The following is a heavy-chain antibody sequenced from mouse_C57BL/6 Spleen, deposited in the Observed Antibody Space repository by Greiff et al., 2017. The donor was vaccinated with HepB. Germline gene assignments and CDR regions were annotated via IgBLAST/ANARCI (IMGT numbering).Heavy chain of an antibody. CDR2: IYPGSGST. J-gene: IGHJ4*01. V-gene: IGHV1-55*01. CDR3: ATTVVAPMDY. D-gene: IGHD1-1*01. Sequence: QVQLKQSGAELVKPGASVKMSCKASGYTFTSYWITWVKQRPGQGLEWIGDIYPGSGSTNYNEKFKSKATLTVDTSSSTAYMQLSSLTSEDSAVYYCATTVVAPMDYWGQGTSVTVSS. CDR1: GYTFTSYW.